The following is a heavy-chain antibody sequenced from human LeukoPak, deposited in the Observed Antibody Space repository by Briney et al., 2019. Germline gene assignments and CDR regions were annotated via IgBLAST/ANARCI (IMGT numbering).Heavy chain of an antibody. CDR3: ARYGNAFDY. D-gene: IGHD2-15*01. CDR1: GFTFSSYG. CDR2: IRYDGSNK. J-gene: IGHJ4*02. Sequence: GGSLRLSCAASGFTFSSYGMHWVRQPPGRGLEWVAFIRYDGSNKHYADSVKGRFTISGDNSKHTLFLQMNSVRAEDTALYYCARYGNAFDYWGQGTLVTISS. V-gene: IGHV3-30*02.